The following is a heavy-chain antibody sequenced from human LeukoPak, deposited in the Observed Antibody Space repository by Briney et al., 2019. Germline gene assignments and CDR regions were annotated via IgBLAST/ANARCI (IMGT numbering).Heavy chain of an antibody. CDR1: GFTFSNYG. D-gene: IGHD3-10*01. V-gene: IGHV3-30*03. CDR3: ARTPRVWFGELLRVDFDY. J-gene: IGHJ4*02. Sequence: GRSLRLSCAASGFTFSNYGMHWVRQAPGKGLEWVAVISYDGYNEYYADSVKGRFTISRDNAKNSLYLQMNSLRAEDTAVYYCARTPRVWFGELLRVDFDYWGQGTLVTVSS. CDR2: ISYDGYNE.